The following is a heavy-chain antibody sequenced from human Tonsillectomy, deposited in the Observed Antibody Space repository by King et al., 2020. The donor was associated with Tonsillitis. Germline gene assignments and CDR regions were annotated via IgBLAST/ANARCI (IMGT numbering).Heavy chain of an antibody. J-gene: IGHJ6*02. CDR1: GYTFTSYG. V-gene: IGHV1-18*04. CDR3: ARDRLGVSINQGQGNNGGMDV. CDR2: ISAYNGNT. D-gene: IGHD3-16*01. Sequence: QLVQSGAEVKKPGASVKVSCKASGYTFTSYGISWVRQAPGHGLEWMGWISAYNGNTNYAQKVQGRVTVTTDTSTSTAYMERRSLRSDDTAVYYCARDRLGVSINQGQGNNGGMDVWGQGNTVTVSS.